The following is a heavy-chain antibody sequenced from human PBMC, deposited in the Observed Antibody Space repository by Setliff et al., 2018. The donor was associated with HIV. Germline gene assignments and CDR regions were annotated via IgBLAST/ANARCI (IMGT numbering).Heavy chain of an antibody. CDR1: GYTFTGYY. CDR3: ATWGGSPDGYFYYYMDV. V-gene: IGHV1-2*06. J-gene: IGHJ6*03. D-gene: IGHD1-26*01. CDR2: INPSSGGT. Sequence: KVSCKASGYTFTGYYIHWVRRAPGQGLEWMGRINPSSGGTNYAPKFQGRVTMTRDKSISTAYMELSRLRSDDTAVYYCATWGGSPDGYFYYYMDVWGKGTAVTVSS.